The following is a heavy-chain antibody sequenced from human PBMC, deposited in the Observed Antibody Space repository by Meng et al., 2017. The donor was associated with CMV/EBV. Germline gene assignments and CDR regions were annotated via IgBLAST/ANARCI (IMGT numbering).Heavy chain of an antibody. CDR1: GGSVSSGSYY. V-gene: IGHV4-61*01. Sequence: SETLSLTCTVSGGSVSSGSYYWSWIRQPPGKGLEWIGYIYYSGSTNYNPSLKSRVTISVDTSKNQFSLKLSSVTAADTAVYYCARGPARLGYYWGQGTLVTVSS. CDR2: IYYSGST. CDR3: ARGPARLGYY. J-gene: IGHJ4*02. D-gene: IGHD6-6*01.